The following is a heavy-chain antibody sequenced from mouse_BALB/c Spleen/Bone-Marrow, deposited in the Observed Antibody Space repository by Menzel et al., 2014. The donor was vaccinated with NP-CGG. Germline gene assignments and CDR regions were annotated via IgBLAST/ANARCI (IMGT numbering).Heavy chain of an antibody. CDR2: INPGSGST. Sequence: QVQLQQSGAELIRPGTSVKVSCKASGYAFTDYLMEWLKRRPGQGLEWIGVINPGSGSTNYNEKLKDKATLTADTSSNTAYMQLSSLTSDDSAVYFCARYDGYLDYWGQGTTLTVSS. D-gene: IGHD2-3*01. V-gene: IGHV1-54*01. CDR3: ARYDGYLDY. J-gene: IGHJ2*01. CDR1: GYAFTDYL.